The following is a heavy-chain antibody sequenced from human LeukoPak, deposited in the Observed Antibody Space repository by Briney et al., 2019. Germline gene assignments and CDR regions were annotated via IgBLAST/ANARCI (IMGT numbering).Heavy chain of an antibody. CDR3: ARSRYDILTGYAPDAFDI. Sequence: ASVKVSCKASGYTFTSYDINWVRQAPGQGLEWMGIINPSGASTSYAQKFQGRVTMTRDTSTSTVYMELSSLRSEDTAVYYCARSRYDILTGYAPDAFDIWGQGTMVTVSS. D-gene: IGHD3-9*01. CDR2: INPSGAST. V-gene: IGHV1-46*01. J-gene: IGHJ3*02. CDR1: GYTFTSYD.